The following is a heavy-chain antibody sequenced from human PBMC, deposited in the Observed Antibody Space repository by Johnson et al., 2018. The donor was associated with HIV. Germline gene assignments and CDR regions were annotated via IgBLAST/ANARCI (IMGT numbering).Heavy chain of an antibody. V-gene: IGHV3-73*01. CDR3: ARYYCSSSRCYSRTSSIYAFDI. D-gene: IGHD2-2*01. CDR2: IRSTGNTYAT. Sequence: FTFSGSAMHWVRQASGKGLEWVGLIRSTGNTYATVYAASVKGRFTISRDDSQNKAYLQMNSLRAEDTAVYYCARYYCSSSRCYSRTSSIYAFDIWGQGTMVTVSS. CDR1: FTFSGSA. J-gene: IGHJ3*02.